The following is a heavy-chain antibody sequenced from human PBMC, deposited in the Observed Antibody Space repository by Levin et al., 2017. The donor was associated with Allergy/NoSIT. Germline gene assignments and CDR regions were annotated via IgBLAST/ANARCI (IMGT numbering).Heavy chain of an antibody. D-gene: IGHD2-21*02. J-gene: IGHJ5*02. CDR2: IHYGGTT. V-gene: IGHV4-39*07. CDR1: DGSIKSSYY. CDR3: ARVGGLRVTGTDNWHGP. Sequence: SETLSLTCTVSDGSIKSSYYWGWIRQPPGKGLEWIGYIHYGGTTYYKPSLQSRVTMSVDTSKFQFSLRMTSVTAADTAVYFCARVGGLRVTGTDNWHGPWGRGALVTVSS.